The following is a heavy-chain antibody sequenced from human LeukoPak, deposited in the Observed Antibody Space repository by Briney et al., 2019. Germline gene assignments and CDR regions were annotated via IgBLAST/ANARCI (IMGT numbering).Heavy chain of an antibody. V-gene: IGHV1-2*02. Sequence: ASVKVSCKASGYIFTDYYLHWVRQAPGRGLEWMGWIDPSRDVTRYAQNFQGRVTMTWDTSMSTAYMEVTRLTSDDTAMFYCARDPPATTAFDVWGQGTMVIVSS. D-gene: IGHD1-1*01. CDR1: GYIFTDYY. CDR3: ARDPPATTAFDV. CDR2: IDPSRDVT. J-gene: IGHJ3*01.